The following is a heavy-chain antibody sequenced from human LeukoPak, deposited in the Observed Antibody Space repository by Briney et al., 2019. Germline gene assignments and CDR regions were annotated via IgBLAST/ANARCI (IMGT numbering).Heavy chain of an antibody. CDR1: GYTFTSYY. V-gene: IGHV1-46*01. CDR3: ARVSSSPRNYYYGMDV. Sequence: GASVKVSCKASGYTFTSYYMHWVRQAPGQGLEWMGIINPSGGSTSYAQEFQGRVTMTRNTSTSTVYMELSSLRSEDTAVYYCARVSSSPRNYYYGMDVWGQGTTVTASS. J-gene: IGHJ6*02. D-gene: IGHD6-13*01. CDR2: INPSGGST.